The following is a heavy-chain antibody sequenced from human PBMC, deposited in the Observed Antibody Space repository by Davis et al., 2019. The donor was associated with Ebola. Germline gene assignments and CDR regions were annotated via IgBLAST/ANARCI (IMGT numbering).Heavy chain of an antibody. Sequence: MPGGSLRLSCTVSGGSISAYYWSWIRQPPGKGLEWIGHIYFIGYTNYNPSLKSRVTISVDASKNQFSLRLTSVTAADTATYYCARQYFTRGNYLDHWGQGALVTVSS. J-gene: IGHJ4*02. CDR1: GGSISAYY. D-gene: IGHD3-10*01. CDR3: ARQYFTRGNYLDH. V-gene: IGHV4-59*08. CDR2: IYFIGYT.